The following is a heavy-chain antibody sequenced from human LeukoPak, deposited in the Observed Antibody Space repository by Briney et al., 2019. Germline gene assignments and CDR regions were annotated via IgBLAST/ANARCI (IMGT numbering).Heavy chain of an antibody. Sequence: PGGSLRLSCVASGFTFSSYAMSWVRQAPGKGLEWVSVISVSGGSTDYADSVKGRFTISRDNSKNTLYLQMNSLRAEDTAVYYCAKGRQSVLLAYAFDYWGQGTLVTVSS. CDR1: GFTFSSYA. CDR2: ISVSGGST. CDR3: AKGRQSVLLAYAFDY. V-gene: IGHV3-23*01. D-gene: IGHD2/OR15-2a*01. J-gene: IGHJ4*02.